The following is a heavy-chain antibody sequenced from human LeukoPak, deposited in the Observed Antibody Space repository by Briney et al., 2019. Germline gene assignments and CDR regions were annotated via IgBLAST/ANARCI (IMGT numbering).Heavy chain of an antibody. Sequence: GESLRLSCTASGFTFSITYMAWVRQAPGKGLEWVANIKQDGSEKYYVDSVKGRFTISRDNAKNSLYLQMNSLRAEDTAVYYCARAGRKSRGVDLVRKKETGYYYYMDVWGKGTTVTVSS. J-gene: IGHJ6*03. D-gene: IGHD3-10*02. V-gene: IGHV3-7*01. CDR3: ARAGRKSRGVDLVRKKETGYYYYMDV. CDR1: GFTFSITY. CDR2: IKQDGSEK.